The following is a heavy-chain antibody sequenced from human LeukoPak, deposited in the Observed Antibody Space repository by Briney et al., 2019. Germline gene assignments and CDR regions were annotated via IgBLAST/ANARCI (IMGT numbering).Heavy chain of an antibody. CDR1: GGTFSSYA. V-gene: IGHV1-69*05. CDR3: ARDQGGAAFGY. J-gene: IGHJ4*02. Sequence: SVKVSCKASGGTFSSYAISWVRQAPGQGLEWMGRIIPIFGTANYAQKFQGRVTITTDKSTSTAYMELSSLRSEDTAVYYCARDQGGAAFGYWGQGTLVTVSS. D-gene: IGHD3-16*01. CDR2: IIPIFGTA.